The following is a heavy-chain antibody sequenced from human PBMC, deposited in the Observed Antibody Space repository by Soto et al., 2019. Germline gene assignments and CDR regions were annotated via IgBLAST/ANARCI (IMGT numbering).Heavy chain of an antibody. CDR2: ISGDGTTT. CDR3: AIQDCTNDVCLEAAVTVGGALEY. Sequence: EVQLVESGGGLVQPGEALRLACAASGFSIRKYWMHWVRQAPGKGPVWVSYISGDGTTTDYAGSVKGRFTISRDNAKNTLFLQMDSLRGEDTAIYFCAIQDCTNDVCLEAAVTVGGALEYLGRGAQVTVSS. V-gene: IGHV3-74*01. CDR1: GFSIRKYW. D-gene: IGHD2-8*01. J-gene: IGHJ4*02.